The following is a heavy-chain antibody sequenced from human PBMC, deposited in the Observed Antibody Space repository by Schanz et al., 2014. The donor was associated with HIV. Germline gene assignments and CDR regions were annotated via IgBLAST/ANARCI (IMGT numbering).Heavy chain of an antibody. CDR3: VRAGAHWTSCFDY. V-gene: IGHV3-21*01. CDR1: GFTFNNYG. Sequence: DVQLVESGGGLVKRGGSLRLSCAASGFTFNNYGVNWVRQAPGKGLEWISSISSNTNYINYADSVKGRFTISRDNAKNSLYLQMNSLRFADTAVYYCVRAGAHWTSCFDYWGQGTLVTVSS. D-gene: IGHD1-1*01. J-gene: IGHJ4*02. CDR2: ISSNTNYI.